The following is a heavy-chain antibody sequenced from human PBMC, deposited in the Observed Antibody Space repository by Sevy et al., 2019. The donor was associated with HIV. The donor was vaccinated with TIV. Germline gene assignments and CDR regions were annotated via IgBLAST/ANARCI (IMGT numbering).Heavy chain of an antibody. D-gene: IGHD3-10*01. J-gene: IGHJ6*02. CDR1: GGSISSYY. CDR2: IYYSGST. V-gene: IGHV4-59*01. Sequence: SETLSLTCTVSGGSISSYYWSWIRQPPGKGLEWIGYIYYSGSTNYNPSLKSRVTISVDTSKNQFSLRLSSVTAADTAVFYWAGDLSGRTYYYGSGSYYYYYYGMDVWGQGTTVTVSS. CDR3: AGDLSGRTYYYGSGSYYYYYYGMDV.